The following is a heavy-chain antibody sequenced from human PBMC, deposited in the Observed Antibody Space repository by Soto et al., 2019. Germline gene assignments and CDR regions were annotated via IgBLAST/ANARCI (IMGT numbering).Heavy chain of an antibody. CDR2: IWYDGSNK. CDR3: ARDSTPVAGVFGD. D-gene: IGHD6-19*01. Sequence: AGGSLRLSCAASGFTFSSYGMHWVRQAPGKGLEWVAVIWYDGSNKYYADSVKGRFTISRDNSKNTLYLQMNSLRAEDTAVYYCARDSTPVAGVFGDWGQGTLVTVSS. CDR1: GFTFSSYG. V-gene: IGHV3-33*01. J-gene: IGHJ4*02.